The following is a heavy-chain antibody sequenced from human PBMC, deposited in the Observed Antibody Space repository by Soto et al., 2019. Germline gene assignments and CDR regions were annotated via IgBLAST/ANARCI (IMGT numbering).Heavy chain of an antibody. D-gene: IGHD2-2*01. CDR1: GGSFSGYY. CDR2: INHSGST. CDR3: ASLYCSSTSCYYGY. Sequence: SETLSLTCAVYGGSFSGYYWSWIRQPPGKGLEWIGEINHSGSTNYNPSLKSRVTISVDTSKNQFSLKLSSVTAADTAVYYCASLYCSSTSCYYGYWGQGTLVTVSS. J-gene: IGHJ4*02. V-gene: IGHV4-34*01.